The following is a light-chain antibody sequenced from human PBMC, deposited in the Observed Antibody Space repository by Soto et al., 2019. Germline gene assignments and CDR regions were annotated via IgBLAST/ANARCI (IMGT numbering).Light chain of an antibody. CDR1: SSDVGGYNS. CDR3: SSSAGSNTFV. Sequence: QSVLTQPPSASGSPGQSVTISCTGTSSDVGGYNSVSWYQQHPGKAPKLMIYEVSKRPSGVPDRFSGSKSGNTASLTVSGLQPEDEADYYCSSSAGSNTFVFGSGTKLTVL. V-gene: IGLV2-8*01. J-gene: IGLJ1*01. CDR2: EVS.